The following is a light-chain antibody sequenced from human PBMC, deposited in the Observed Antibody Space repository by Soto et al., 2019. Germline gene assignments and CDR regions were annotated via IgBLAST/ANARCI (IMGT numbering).Light chain of an antibody. V-gene: IGKV3-20*01. CDR2: GAS. CDR1: QSVSSN. CDR3: QQYGSSPRT. Sequence: EIVMAQSPAALSVSPGERATLSCRASQSVSSNLVWYQQKSGQAPRLVIHGASIRATGIPARFSGSGSGTDFTLTISRLEPEDFAVYYCQQYGSSPRTFGQGTKVDIK. J-gene: IGKJ1*01.